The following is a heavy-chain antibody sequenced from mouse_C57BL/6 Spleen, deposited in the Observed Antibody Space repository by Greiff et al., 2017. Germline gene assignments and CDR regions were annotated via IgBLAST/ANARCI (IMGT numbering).Heavy chain of an antibody. CDR1: GYTFTSYW. CDR2: IYPGSGST. CDR3: ARGEGITTVVARYFDV. D-gene: IGHD1-1*01. J-gene: IGHJ1*03. V-gene: IGHV1-55*01. Sequence: QVQLQQPGAELVKPGASVKMSCKASGYTFTSYWITWVKQRPGQGLEWIGDIYPGSGSTNYNEKFKSKATLTVDTSSSTAYMQLSSLTSEDSAVYYCARGEGITTVVARYFDVWGTGTTFTVSS.